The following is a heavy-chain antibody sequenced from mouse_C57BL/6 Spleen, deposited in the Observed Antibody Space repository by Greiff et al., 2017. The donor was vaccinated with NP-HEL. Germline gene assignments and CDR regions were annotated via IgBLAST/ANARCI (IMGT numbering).Heavy chain of an antibody. CDR3: ARRDGYDEGFAY. D-gene: IGHD2-2*01. Sequence: EVKLVESGGGLVKPGGSLKLSCAASGFTFSDYGMHWVRQAPEKGLEWVAYISSGSSTIYYADTVKGRFTISRDNAKNTLFLQMTSLRSEDTAMYYCARRDGYDEGFAYWGQGTLVTVSA. J-gene: IGHJ3*01. V-gene: IGHV5-17*01. CDR1: GFTFSDYG. CDR2: ISSGSSTI.